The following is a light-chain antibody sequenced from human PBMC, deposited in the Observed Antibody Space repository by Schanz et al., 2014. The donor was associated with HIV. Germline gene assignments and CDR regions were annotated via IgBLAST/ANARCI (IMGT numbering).Light chain of an antibody. CDR3: HQYYSSPRT. V-gene: IGKV4-1*01. CDR1: QSVLSDSSYRNY. Sequence: DIVMTQSPDSLAVSLGERATIRCKSSQSVLSDSSYRNYVAWYQQKPGQPPKLLIYWASTRQSGVPDRFTGSGSGTDFTLTISSLQAEDVAVYYCHQYYSSPRTFGQGTKVEIK. CDR2: WAS. J-gene: IGKJ1*01.